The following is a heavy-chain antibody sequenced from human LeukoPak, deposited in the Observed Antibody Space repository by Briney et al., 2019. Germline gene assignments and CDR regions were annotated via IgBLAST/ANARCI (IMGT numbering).Heavy chain of an antibody. D-gene: IGHD6-19*01. CDR2: IKQDGSEK. CDR3: ARDPIIAVADHYYYYGMDV. V-gene: IGHV3-7*03. Sequence: PGGSLRLSCAASGFTFSSYWMSWVRQAPGKGLEWVANIKQDGSEKYYVDSVKGRFTISRDNAKNSLYLQMNSLRAEDTAVYYCARDPIIAVADHYYYYGMDVWGKGTTVTASS. CDR1: GFTFSSYW. J-gene: IGHJ6*04.